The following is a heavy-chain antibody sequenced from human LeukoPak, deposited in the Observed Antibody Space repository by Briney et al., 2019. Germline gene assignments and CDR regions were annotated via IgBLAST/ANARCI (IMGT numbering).Heavy chain of an antibody. CDR1: GGSISSYY. D-gene: IGHD6-6*01. J-gene: IGHJ4*02. CDR3: ARGPVPTTGAAQPQLGY. V-gene: IGHV4-34*01. CDR2: INHSGST. Sequence: SETLSLTCTVSGGSISSYYWSWIRQPPGKGLEWIGEINHSGSTNYNPSLKSRVTISVDTSKNQFSLKLSSVTAADTAVYYCARGPVPTTGAAQPQLGYWGQGFLVTVSS.